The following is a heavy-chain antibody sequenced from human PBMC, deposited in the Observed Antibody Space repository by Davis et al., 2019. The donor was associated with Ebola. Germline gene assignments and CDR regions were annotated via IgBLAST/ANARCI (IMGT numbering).Heavy chain of an antibody. CDR2: ISYYGSNK. D-gene: IGHD2-15*01. Sequence: GESLKIPCAASGFTFRSYGMPWVRPAPGKGLEWVAVISYYGSNKYSAHSVKGRFTISRDNSKNTLYLQMNSLGAEDTAVYYCASAADDYYYYGMDVWGQGTTVTVSS. J-gene: IGHJ6*02. V-gene: IGHV3-30*03. CDR1: GFTFRSYG. CDR3: ASAADDYYYYGMDV.